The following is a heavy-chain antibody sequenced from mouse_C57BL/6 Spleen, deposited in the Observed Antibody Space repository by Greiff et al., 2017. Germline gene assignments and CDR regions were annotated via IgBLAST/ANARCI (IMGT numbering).Heavy chain of an antibody. Sequence: EVQLQQSGPELVKPGASVKISCKASGYTFTDYYMHWVKQSHGKSLEWIGDINPNNGGTRYNPKFKGKATLTVDKSSSTAYMQLRSLTSDDSAVYYCASPLIYYDYDEGVFAYWGQGTLVTVSA. CDR2: INPNNGGT. CDR1: GYTFTDYY. D-gene: IGHD2-4*01. V-gene: IGHV1-26*01. CDR3: ASPLIYYDYDEGVFAY. J-gene: IGHJ3*01.